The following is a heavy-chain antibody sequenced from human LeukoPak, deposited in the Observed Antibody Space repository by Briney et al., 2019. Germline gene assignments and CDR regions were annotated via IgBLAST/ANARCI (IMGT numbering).Heavy chain of an antibody. J-gene: IGHJ3*02. D-gene: IGHD4-11*01. CDR3: ARASLAVNDAFDI. CDR2: ISTSNRYI. Sequence: PGGSLRLSCAASGFTFSPYSMNWPRQAPGKGLEWVSSISTSNRYIDYADPVKGRFTISRDNANNSLHLQMNSLTAEDTAIYYCARASLAVNDAFDIWGQGTMVTVSS. CDR1: GFTFSPYS. V-gene: IGHV3-21*01.